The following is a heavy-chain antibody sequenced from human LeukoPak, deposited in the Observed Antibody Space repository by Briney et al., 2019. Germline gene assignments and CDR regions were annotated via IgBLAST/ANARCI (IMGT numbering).Heavy chain of an antibody. V-gene: IGHV3-7*01. CDR3: VKEDHYGDYVQIDH. D-gene: IGHD4-17*01. J-gene: IGHJ4*02. CDR1: GFPFSSYW. CDR2: IRHDGSET. Sequence: GGSLRLSCAASGFPFSSYWMSWVRQAPGKGLEWVANIRHDGSETYYVDSLRGRFTISRDNAKNLVYLQMSSLRAEDTAIYYCVKEDHYGDYVQIDHWGQGTLVTVSS.